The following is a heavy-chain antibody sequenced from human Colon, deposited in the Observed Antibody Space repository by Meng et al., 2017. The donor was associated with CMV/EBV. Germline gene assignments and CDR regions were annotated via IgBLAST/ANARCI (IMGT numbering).Heavy chain of an antibody. CDR2: IASHRSQI. V-gene: IGHV3-21*01. CDR3: ARVEGSVTSPLDY. Sequence: GGSLRLSCKGSGYSFTNYWIGWVRQMPGKGLEWVSSIASHRSQIYYAESVKGRFTISRDDAQNSLHLQMNSLRAEDSAVYYCARVEGSVTSPLDYWGQGTLVTVSS. D-gene: IGHD4-17*01. J-gene: IGHJ4*02. CDR1: GYSFTNYW.